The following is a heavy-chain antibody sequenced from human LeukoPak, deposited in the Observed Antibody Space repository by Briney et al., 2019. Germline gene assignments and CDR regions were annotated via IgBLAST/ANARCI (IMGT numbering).Heavy chain of an antibody. J-gene: IGHJ4*02. CDR2: INPNSGGT. Sequence: ASVKVSCKASGCTFTGYYMHWVRQAPGQGLEWMGWINPNSGGTNYAQKFQGRVTMTRDTSISTAYMELSRLRSDDTAVYYCARDTFLSSYCSTSCYVQYFDYWGQGTLVTVSS. V-gene: IGHV1-2*02. D-gene: IGHD2-2*01. CDR3: ARDTFLSSYCSTSCYVQYFDY. CDR1: GCTFTGYY.